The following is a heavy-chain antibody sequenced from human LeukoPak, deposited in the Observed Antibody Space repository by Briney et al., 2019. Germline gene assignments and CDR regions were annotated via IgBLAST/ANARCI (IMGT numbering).Heavy chain of an antibody. Sequence: SETLSLTCAVSDYSISSSDWWGWIRQPPGKGLEWIGYIYYSGSTNYNPSLKSRVTISVDTSKNQFSLKLSSVTAADTAVYYCARDGNWAYFDYWGQGTLVTVSS. CDR3: ARDGNWAYFDY. CDR1: DYSISSSDW. J-gene: IGHJ4*02. D-gene: IGHD7-27*01. CDR2: IYYSGST. V-gene: IGHV4-28*03.